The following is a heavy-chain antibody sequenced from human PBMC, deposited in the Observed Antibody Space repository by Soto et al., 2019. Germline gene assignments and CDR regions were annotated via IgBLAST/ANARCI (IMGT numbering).Heavy chain of an antibody. J-gene: IGHJ4*02. CDR2: IWHDGSNE. CDR1: GFPFNNYA. Sequence: GGSLRLSCAASGFPFNNYAMHWVRQAPGKGLEWVAVIWHDGSNEHYADSVKGRFRIARDNSNNTLYLQMNSLRGEDTALYYCARDDVSLVTTFLEYWGLGTLVTVSS. D-gene: IGHD2-21*02. V-gene: IGHV3-33*01. CDR3: ARDDVSLVTTFLEY.